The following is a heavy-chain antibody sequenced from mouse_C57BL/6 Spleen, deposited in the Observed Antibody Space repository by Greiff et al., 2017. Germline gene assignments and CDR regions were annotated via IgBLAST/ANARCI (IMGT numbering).Heavy chain of an antibody. Sequence: EVQLVESGGGLVQPKGSLKLSCAASGFSFNTYAMNWVRQAPGKGLEWVARIRSKSNNYATYYADSVKDRFTISRDDSESMLYLQMNNVKTKDTAMYYCVREGYDYDDWYFDVWGIGTTVTVSS. D-gene: IGHD2-4*01. CDR3: VREGYDYDDWYFDV. V-gene: IGHV10-1*01. CDR1: GFSFNTYA. CDR2: IRSKSNNYAT. J-gene: IGHJ1*03.